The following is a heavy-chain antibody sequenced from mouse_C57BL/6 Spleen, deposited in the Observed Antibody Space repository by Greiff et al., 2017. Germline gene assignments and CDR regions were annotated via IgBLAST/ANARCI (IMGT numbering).Heavy chain of an antibody. CDR2: ISDGGSYT. V-gene: IGHV5-4*01. CDR3: ARDAYGSSFDY. Sequence: EVHVVESGGGLVKPGGSLKLSCAASGFTFSSYAMSWVRQTPEKRLEWVATISDGGSYTYYPDNVKGRFTISRDNAKNNLYLQMSHLKSEDTAMYYCARDAYGSSFDYWGQGTTLTVSS. CDR1: GFTFSSYA. J-gene: IGHJ2*01. D-gene: IGHD1-1*01.